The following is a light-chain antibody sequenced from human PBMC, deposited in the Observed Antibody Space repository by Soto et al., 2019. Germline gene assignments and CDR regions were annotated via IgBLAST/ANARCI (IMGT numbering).Light chain of an antibody. CDR2: GAS. J-gene: IGKJ3*01. V-gene: IGKV3-20*01. CDR3: QQYGSSPSLFT. Sequence: EVVLTQSPVTLSLSPGERATLSCRASQSVSSNYLAWYQQKPGQAPRLLIYGASSRATGIPDRFSGSGSGTDFTLTISRLEPEDFAVYYCQQYGSSPSLFTFGPGTKVDIK. CDR1: QSVSSNY.